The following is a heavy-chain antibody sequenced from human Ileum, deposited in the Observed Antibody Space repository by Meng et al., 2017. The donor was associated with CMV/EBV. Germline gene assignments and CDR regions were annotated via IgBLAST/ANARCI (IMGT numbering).Heavy chain of an antibody. J-gene: IGHJ4*02. CDR2: TRNKANSYTT. V-gene: IGHV3-72*01. D-gene: IGHD1-26*01. CDR3: VAEGGSYGQFDY. CDR1: GFILSDHY. Sequence: SGFILSDHYMDWVRQAPGKGMEWVGRTRNKANSYTTEYAASVKGRFTISRDDSKNSLYLQMNSLKTEDTAVYYCVAEGGSYGQFDYWGQGTLVTVSS.